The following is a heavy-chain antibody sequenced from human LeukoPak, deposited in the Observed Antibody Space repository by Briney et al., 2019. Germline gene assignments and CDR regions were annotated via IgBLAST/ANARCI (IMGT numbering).Heavy chain of an antibody. CDR2: INPNSGGT. CDR1: GYTFTSYG. J-gene: IGHJ6*02. Sequence: ASVKVSCKASGYTFTSYGISWVRQAPGQGLEWMGWINPNSGGTNYAQKFQGRVTMTRDTSISTAYMELSRLRSDDTAVYYCARALYYDFWSGAYYYGMDVWGQGTLVTVSS. V-gene: IGHV1-2*02. D-gene: IGHD3-3*01. CDR3: ARALYYDFWSGAYYYGMDV.